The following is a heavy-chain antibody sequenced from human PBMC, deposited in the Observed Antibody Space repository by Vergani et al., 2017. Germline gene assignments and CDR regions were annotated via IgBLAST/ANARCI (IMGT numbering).Heavy chain of an antibody. CDR3: ARALKLRYSPFGDYYYYGMDV. V-gene: IGHV4-4*03. CDR2: IYHSGST. Sequence: QVQLQESGPGLVKPPGTLSLTCAVSGRSISSSNWWSWVRQPPGKGLQWIGEIYHSGSTNYNPSLKSRVTISVDKSKNQFSLKLSSVTAADTAVYYCARALKLRYSPFGDYYYYGMDVWGQGTTVTVSS. CDR1: GRSISSSNW. D-gene: IGHD3-9*01. J-gene: IGHJ6*02.